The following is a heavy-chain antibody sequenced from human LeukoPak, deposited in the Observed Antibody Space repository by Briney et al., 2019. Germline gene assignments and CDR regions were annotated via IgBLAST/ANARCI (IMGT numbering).Heavy chain of an antibody. Sequence: ASVKVSCKASGYTFTNYYMHWVRQAPGQGLEWMGIINPSGGASGGSTNYAQKFQGRVTMTRDTSTSTVYMELSSLRSEDTAMYYCATVGYSQFFDYWGQGTLVTVSS. D-gene: IGHD5-18*01. CDR1: GYTFTNYY. V-gene: IGHV1-46*01. CDR3: ATVGYSQFFDY. J-gene: IGHJ4*02. CDR2: INPSGGASGGST.